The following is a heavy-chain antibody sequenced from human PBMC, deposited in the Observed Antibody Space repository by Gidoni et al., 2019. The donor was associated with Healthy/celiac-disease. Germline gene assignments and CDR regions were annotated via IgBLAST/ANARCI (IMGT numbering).Heavy chain of an antibody. V-gene: IGHV5-10-1*01. Sequence: ISWVRQMPGKGLEWMGRVDPSDSYTNYSPSFQGHVTISADKSISTAYLQWSSLKASDTAMYYCARDRVLDYGEPPSLNWFDPWGQGTLVTVSS. CDR2: VDPSDSYT. J-gene: IGHJ5*02. CDR3: ARDRVLDYGEPPSLNWFDP. D-gene: IGHD4-17*01.